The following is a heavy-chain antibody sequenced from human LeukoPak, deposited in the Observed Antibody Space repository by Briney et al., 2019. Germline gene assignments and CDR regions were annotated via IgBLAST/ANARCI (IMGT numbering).Heavy chain of an antibody. V-gene: IGHV3-23*01. CDR1: GFTFSNYA. CDR2: ISSSGAST. CDR3: AKPHTTGNNYYYYMDV. Sequence: PGGSLRLSCVASGFTFSNYAMSWVRQAPGKGLEWVSAISSSGASTFYADSVKGRFTISSDNSKNTLYLQMNSLRAEDTAVYYCAKPHTTGNNYYYYMDVWGKGTTVTVSS. D-gene: IGHD1-1*01. J-gene: IGHJ6*03.